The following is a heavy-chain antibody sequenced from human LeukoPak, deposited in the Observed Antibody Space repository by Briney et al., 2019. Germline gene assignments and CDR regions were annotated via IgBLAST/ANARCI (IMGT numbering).Heavy chain of an antibody. CDR2: ISWDGGST. CDR3: AKESEGSSGLVDY. CDR1: GFTFDDYT. Sequence: GGSLRLSCAASGFTFDDYTMHWVRQAPGKGLEWVSLISWDGGSTYYADSVKGRFTISRDNSKNSLYLQMNGLRTEDTALYYCAKESEGSSGLVDYWGQGTLVTVSS. V-gene: IGHV3-43*01. J-gene: IGHJ4*02. D-gene: IGHD6-19*01.